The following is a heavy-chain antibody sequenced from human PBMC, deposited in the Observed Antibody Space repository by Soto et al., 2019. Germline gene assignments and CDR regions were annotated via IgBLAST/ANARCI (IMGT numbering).Heavy chain of an antibody. V-gene: IGHV3-23*01. CDR3: AKDVNSSWYGYYFDY. Sequence: EVQLLESGGGLVQPGGSLRLSCAASGFTFSSYAMSWVRQAPGKGLEWVAAISGSGGSTYYADAVKGRFTISRDNSKNTLYLQMNSLRAEDTAVYYCAKDVNSSWYGYYFDYWGQGTLVTVSS. CDR1: GFTFSSYA. CDR2: ISGSGGST. J-gene: IGHJ4*02. D-gene: IGHD6-13*01.